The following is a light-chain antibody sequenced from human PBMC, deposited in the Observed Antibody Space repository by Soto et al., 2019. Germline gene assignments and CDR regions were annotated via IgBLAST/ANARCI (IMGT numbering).Light chain of an antibody. V-gene: IGLV1-51*01. J-gene: IGLJ1*01. CDR2: DDN. CDR1: SSNIGGNS. CDR3: GSWDSSLSAYV. Sequence: QSVRTQPPSVSAAPGQKVTISCSGSSSNIGGNSVSWYQQLPGTAPKLLIYDDNKRPSGIPDRFSGSKSGTSATLGITGFQTGDEADYYCGSWDSSLSAYVFXTGTKV.